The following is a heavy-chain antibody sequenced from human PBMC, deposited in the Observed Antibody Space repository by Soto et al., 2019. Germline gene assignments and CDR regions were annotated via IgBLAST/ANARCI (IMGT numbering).Heavy chain of an antibody. V-gene: IGHV3-23*01. Sequence: EVQLLESGGGLVQPGGSLRLSCAASGFTFSSYAMSWVRQAPWKGLEWVSAISGSGGSTYYADSVKGRFTISRDNSKKTLYLQMNSLRAEDTAVYYCAKDRREWLRYYSYFCLDVWVKGTTVTVSS. CDR1: GFTFSSYA. CDR2: ISGSGGST. CDR3: AKDRREWLRYYSYFCLDV. J-gene: IGHJ6*03. D-gene: IGHD5-12*01.